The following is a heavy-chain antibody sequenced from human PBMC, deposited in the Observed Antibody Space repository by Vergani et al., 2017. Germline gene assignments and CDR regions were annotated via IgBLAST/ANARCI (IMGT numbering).Heavy chain of an antibody. CDR1: GGSISSGSYY. D-gene: IGHD6-13*01. CDR2: FYTGGGT. Sequence: QVQLQESGPGLVRPSQTLSLTCTVSGGSISSGSYYWSWFRQPAGKGLEWIGRFYTGGGTSYNPSLKSRVTISVDTSKNQFSLQLSSVTAAETAVYYCARDPLYXTTWPFLLLDMDVWGQGTTVTVSS. V-gene: IGHV4-61*02. CDR3: ARDPLYXTTWPFLLLDMDV. J-gene: IGHJ6*02.